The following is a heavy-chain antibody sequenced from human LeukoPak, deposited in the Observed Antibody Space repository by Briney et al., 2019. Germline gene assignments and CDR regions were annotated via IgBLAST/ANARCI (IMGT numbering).Heavy chain of an antibody. CDR1: GFTVSSNY. CDR2: IYSGGST. CDR3: ARAPLNAFDI. V-gene: IGHV3-53*01. J-gene: IGHJ3*02. Sequence: GGSLRLSCAASGFTVSSNYMSWVRQAPGKGLEWVSVIYSGGSTYYADSVKGRFTISRDNSENTLYLQMNSLRAEDTAVYYCARAPLNAFDIWGQGTMVTVSS.